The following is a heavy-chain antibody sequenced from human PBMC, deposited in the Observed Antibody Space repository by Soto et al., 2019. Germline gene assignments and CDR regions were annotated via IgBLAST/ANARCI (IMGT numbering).Heavy chain of an antibody. CDR2: IKSKTDGGTT. CDR3: TRYSYGASEY. V-gene: IGHV3-15*01. Sequence: EVQLVESGGGLVKPGGSLRLSCAASGFTVSNAWMSWVRQAPGKGLEWVGRIKSKTDGGTTEYDAPVKGRFTISRDDSNNTLYLQMNSLKPEDTAVYYCTRYSYGASEYWGQGTLVTVSS. CDR1: GFTVSNAW. D-gene: IGHD5-18*01. J-gene: IGHJ4*02.